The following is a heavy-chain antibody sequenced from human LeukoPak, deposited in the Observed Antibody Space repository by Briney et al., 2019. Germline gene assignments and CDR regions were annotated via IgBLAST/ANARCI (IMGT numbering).Heavy chain of an antibody. V-gene: IGHV4-34*01. Sequence: SETLSLTCAVYGGSLSGYYWSWIRQPPGKGLEWIGEINHSGSTNYNSSLKSRVTISVDTSKNQFSLKLSSVTAADTAVYYCARGYYDFWSGYRTMYNWFDPWGQGTLVTVSS. CDR3: ARGYYDFWSGYRTMYNWFDP. CDR1: GGSLSGYY. D-gene: IGHD3-3*01. J-gene: IGHJ5*02. CDR2: INHSGST.